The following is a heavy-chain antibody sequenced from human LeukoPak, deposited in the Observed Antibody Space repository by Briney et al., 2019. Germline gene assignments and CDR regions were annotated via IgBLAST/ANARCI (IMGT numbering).Heavy chain of an antibody. CDR2: IIPIFGTA. CDR3: ASPSTVTTFSYYYYMDV. V-gene: IGHV1-69*06. J-gene: IGHJ6*03. CDR1: GGTFSSYA. D-gene: IGHD4-17*01. Sequence: GASVKVSCKASGGTFSSYAISWVRQAPGQGLEWMGGIIPIFGTANYAQKFRGRVTITADKSTSTAYMELSSLRSEDTAVYYCASPSTVTTFSYYYYMDVWGKGTTVTISS.